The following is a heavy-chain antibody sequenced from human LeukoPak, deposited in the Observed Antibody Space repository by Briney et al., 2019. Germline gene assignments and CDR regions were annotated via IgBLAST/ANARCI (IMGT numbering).Heavy chain of an antibody. J-gene: IGHJ6*03. V-gene: IGHV1-18*01. Sequence: GASVKVSCKTSGYLFTRKSISWVRQAPGQGLEWMGWISTYNGNTRYAQKFQGRVTMTTDTATNTVYMDLRSPRPADTAVYYCARHGEPYFDRSLPSFYSMDIWGKGTPVIVSS. CDR2: ISTYNGNT. CDR3: ARHGEPYFDRSLPSFYSMDI. D-gene: IGHD3-9*01. CDR1: GYLFTRKS.